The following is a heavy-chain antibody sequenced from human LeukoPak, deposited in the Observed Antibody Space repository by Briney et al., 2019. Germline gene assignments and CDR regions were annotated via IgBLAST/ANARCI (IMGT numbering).Heavy chain of an antibody. J-gene: IGHJ4*02. V-gene: IGHV3-48*01. D-gene: IGHD4-17*01. Sequence: GGSLRLSCAASGFTFGSYSMNWVRQAPGKGLEWVSYIISSSSTISYADSVKGRFTISRDNAKNSLFLQMNSLRAEDTAVYYCAAYGDYHYWGQGTLVTVSS. CDR1: GFTFGSYS. CDR2: IISSSSTI. CDR3: AAYGDYHY.